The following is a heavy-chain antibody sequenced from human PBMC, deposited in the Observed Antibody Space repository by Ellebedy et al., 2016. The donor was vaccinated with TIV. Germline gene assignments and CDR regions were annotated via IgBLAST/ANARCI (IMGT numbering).Heavy chain of an antibody. V-gene: IGHV4-39*07. CDR2: IYYSGST. CDR1: GGSISSSSYY. Sequence: GSLRLXCTVSGGSISSSSYYWGWIRQPPGKGLEWIGSIYYSGSTYYNPSLKSRVTISVDTSKNQFSLKLSSVTAADTAVYYCARDPPFDPWGQGTLVTVSS. CDR3: ARDPPFDP. J-gene: IGHJ5*02.